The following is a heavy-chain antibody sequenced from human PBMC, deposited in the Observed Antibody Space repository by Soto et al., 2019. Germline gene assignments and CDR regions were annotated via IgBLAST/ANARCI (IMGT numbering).Heavy chain of an antibody. CDR3: ARAIGYYGMDA. CDR2: INSDGSST. D-gene: IGHD3-22*01. V-gene: IGHV3-74*01. J-gene: IGHJ6*02. Sequence: GGSLRLSCAASGFSFSNCWMHWVRQAPGMGLVWVSHINSDGSSTTYADSAKGRFTISRDNAKNTLYLQMNSLRAEDTAVYYCARAIGYYGMDAWGQGTTVTVSS. CDR1: GFSFSNCW.